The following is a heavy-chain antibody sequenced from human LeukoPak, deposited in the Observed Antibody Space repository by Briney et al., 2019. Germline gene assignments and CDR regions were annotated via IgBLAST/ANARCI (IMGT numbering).Heavy chain of an antibody. V-gene: IGHV4-39*01. J-gene: IGHJ3*02. CDR2: IYYSGST. Sequence: SETLSLTCTVSGGSISSSSYYWGWIRQPPGKGLEWIGSIYYSGSTYYNPSLKSRVTISVDTSKNQFSLKLSSVTAADTAVYYCARWDGSGIGDAFDIWGQGTMVTVSS. CDR3: ARWDGSGIGDAFDI. CDR1: GGSISSSSYY. D-gene: IGHD3-10*01.